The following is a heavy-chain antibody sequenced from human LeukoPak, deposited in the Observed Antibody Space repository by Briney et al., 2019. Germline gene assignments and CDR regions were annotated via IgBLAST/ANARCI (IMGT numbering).Heavy chain of an antibody. V-gene: IGHV3-66*01. CDR2: IYSGGST. J-gene: IGHJ5*02. CDR1: GFTVSSNY. D-gene: IGHD3-22*01. CDR3: ARTTGGYYYDSSGYELNL. Sequence: GGSLRLSCAASGFTVSSNYMSWVRQAPGKGLEWVSVIYSGGSTYYADSVKGRFTISRDNSKNTLYLQMNSLRAEDTAVYYCARTTGGYYYDSSGYELNLWGQGTLVTVSS.